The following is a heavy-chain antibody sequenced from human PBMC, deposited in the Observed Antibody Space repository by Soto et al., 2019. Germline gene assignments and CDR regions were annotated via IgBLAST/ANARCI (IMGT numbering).Heavy chain of an antibody. CDR3: AKGLVGSVCGVQDYHYGMAV. V-gene: IGHV3-30*18. CDR1: RFTFSSYG. Sequence: QVQLVESGGGVVQPGRSLRLSCAASRFTFSSYGMHWVRQAPGKGLEWVAAISYDGSNKNYADSVKGRFTISRDNSKNTRHLQMNGLRGEDTAVYHGAKGLVGSVCGVQDYHYGMAVWGQGTTVAVSS. D-gene: IGHD2-8*02. J-gene: IGHJ6*02. CDR2: ISYDGSNK.